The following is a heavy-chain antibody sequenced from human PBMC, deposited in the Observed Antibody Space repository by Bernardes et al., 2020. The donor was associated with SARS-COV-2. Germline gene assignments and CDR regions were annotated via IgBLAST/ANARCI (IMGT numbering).Heavy chain of an antibody. CDR3: ARGEAVAGGYYYYGMDV. V-gene: IGHV1-3*01. D-gene: IGHD6-19*01. Sequence: ASVKVSCKASGYTFTSYAMHWVRQAPGQRLEWMGWINAGNGNTKYSQKFQGRVTITRDTSASTAYMELSSLRSEDTAVYYYARGEAVAGGYYYYGMDVWGQGTTVTVSS. J-gene: IGHJ6*02. CDR2: INAGNGNT. CDR1: GYTFTSYA.